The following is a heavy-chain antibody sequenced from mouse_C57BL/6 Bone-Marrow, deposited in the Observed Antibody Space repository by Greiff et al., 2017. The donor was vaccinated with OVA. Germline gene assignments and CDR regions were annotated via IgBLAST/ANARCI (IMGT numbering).Heavy chain of an antibody. V-gene: IGHV5-17*01. CDR2: ISSGSSTI. CDR1: GFTFSDYG. J-gene: IGHJ4*01. D-gene: IGHD2-3*01. Sequence: EVKVVESGGGLVKPGGSLKLSCAASGFTFSDYGMHWVRQAPETGLAWVAYISSGSSTIYYADTVKGRFTISRDNAKNTLFLQMTSLRSEDTAMYYCASRLLRNAMDYWGQGTSVTVSS. CDR3: ASRLLRNAMDY.